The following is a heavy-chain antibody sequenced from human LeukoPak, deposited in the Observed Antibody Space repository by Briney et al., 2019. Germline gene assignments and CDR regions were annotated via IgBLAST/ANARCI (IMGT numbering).Heavy chain of an antibody. CDR2: INPNSGGT. CDR1: GYTFTGYY. Sequence: ASVKVSWKASGYTFTGYYMHWVRQAHGQGLEWMGWINPNSGGTNYAQKFQGRVTMTRDTSISTAYMELSRLRSDDTAVYYCAIFSGNYYKDYFDYWGQGTLVTVSS. CDR3: AIFSGNYYKDYFDY. J-gene: IGHJ4*02. V-gene: IGHV1-2*02. D-gene: IGHD3-10*01.